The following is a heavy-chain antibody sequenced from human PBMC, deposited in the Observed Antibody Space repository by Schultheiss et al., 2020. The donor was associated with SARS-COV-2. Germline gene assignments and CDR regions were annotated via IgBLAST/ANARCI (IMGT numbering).Heavy chain of an antibody. CDR2: INHSGST. J-gene: IGHJ6*02. CDR1: GGSISSGGYY. CDR3: AREADYYGMDV. V-gene: IGHV4-30-4*08. Sequence: SETLSLTCTVSGGSISSGGYYWSWIRQPPGKGLEWIGEINHSGSTNYNPSLKSRVTISVDTSKNQFSLKLSSVTAADTAVYYCAREADYYGMDVWGQGTTVTVSS.